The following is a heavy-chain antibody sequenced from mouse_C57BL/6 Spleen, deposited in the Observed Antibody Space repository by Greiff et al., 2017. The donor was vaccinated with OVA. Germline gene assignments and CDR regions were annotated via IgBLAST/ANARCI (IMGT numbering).Heavy chain of an antibody. J-gene: IGHJ2*01. CDR3: TIYGNYGYFYY. D-gene: IGHD2-1*01. CDR2: IDPETGGT. V-gene: IGHV1-15*01. CDR1: GYTFTDYE. Sequence: QVQLQQSGAELVRPGASVTLSCKASGYTFTDYEMHWVKQTPVHGLEWIGAIDPETGGTAYNQKFKGKAILTADKSSSTAYMELRSLTSEDSAVYYCTIYGNYGYFYYWGQGTTLTVSS.